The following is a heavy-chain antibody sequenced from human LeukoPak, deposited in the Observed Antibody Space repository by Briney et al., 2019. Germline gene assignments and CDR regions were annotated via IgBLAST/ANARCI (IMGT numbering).Heavy chain of an antibody. CDR2: INPGNSHT. D-gene: IGHD6-13*01. CDR3: ARDTAAVGTGVYYYYGMDV. J-gene: IGHJ6*02. Sequence: GASVTVSCKASGYTFTSYAMHWVRQAPGQRLEWMGWINPGNSHTQYSQMFQGRVTITRDTSAGTAYMELSRLRSDDTAMYYCARDTAAVGTGVYYYYGMDVWGQGTTVTVSS. CDR1: GYTFTSYA. V-gene: IGHV1-3*01.